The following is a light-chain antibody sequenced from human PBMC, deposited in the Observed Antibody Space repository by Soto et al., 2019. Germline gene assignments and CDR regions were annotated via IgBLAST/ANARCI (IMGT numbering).Light chain of an antibody. Sequence: DIQLTQSPSFLSASVGDRVSITCRASQGIASYVAWFQQKPGKAPELLIFAASTLRSGVPSRFSGSGSGTDYTLKIRSLQPEGFATYSCQQLYNYRRTFGARTKVDIK. CDR1: QGIASY. J-gene: IGKJ4*02. V-gene: IGKV1-9*01. CDR3: QQLYNYRRT. CDR2: AAS.